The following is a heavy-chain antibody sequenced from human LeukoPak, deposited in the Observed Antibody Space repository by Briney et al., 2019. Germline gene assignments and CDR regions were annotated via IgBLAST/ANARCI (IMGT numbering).Heavy chain of an antibody. CDR3: VSYGSGNYRLFDY. Sequence: SETLSLTCTVSGGSISSSCYSWGWIRQPPGKGLEWIGSIYYSGSTYYNPSLKSRVTISVDTSKNQFSLKLSSVTAADTAVYYCVSYGSGNYRLFDYWGQGTLVTASS. D-gene: IGHD3-10*01. V-gene: IGHV4-39*01. J-gene: IGHJ4*02. CDR2: IYYSGST. CDR1: GGSISSSCYS.